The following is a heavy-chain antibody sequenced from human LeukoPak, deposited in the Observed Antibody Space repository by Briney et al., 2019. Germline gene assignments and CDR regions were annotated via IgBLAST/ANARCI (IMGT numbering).Heavy chain of an antibody. Sequence: ASVKVSCKASGYTFTSYGISWVRQAPGQGLEWMGWISAYNGNTNYAQKLQGRVTMTTDTSTSTAYMELRSLRSDDTAVYYCARDLRIAVADNDAFDIWGQGTMATVSS. J-gene: IGHJ3*02. CDR2: ISAYNGNT. CDR3: ARDLRIAVADNDAFDI. D-gene: IGHD6-19*01. V-gene: IGHV1-18*01. CDR1: GYTFTSYG.